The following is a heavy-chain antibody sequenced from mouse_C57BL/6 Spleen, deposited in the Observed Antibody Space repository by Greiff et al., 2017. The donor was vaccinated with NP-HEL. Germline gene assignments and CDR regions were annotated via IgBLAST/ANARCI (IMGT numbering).Heavy chain of an antibody. CDR3: ARRRSNWDPMDY. V-gene: IGHV1-55*01. Sequence: QVQLQQPGAELVKPGASVKMSCKASGYTFTSYWITWVKQRPGQGLEWIGDIYPGSGSTNYNEKFKSKATLTVDTSSSTAYMQLSSLTSEDSAVYYCARRRSNWDPMDYWGQGTSVTVSS. D-gene: IGHD4-1*01. CDR2: IYPGSGST. CDR1: GYTFTSYW. J-gene: IGHJ4*01.